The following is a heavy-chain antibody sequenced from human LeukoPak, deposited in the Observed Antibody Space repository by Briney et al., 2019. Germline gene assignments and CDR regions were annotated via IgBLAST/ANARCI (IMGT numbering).Heavy chain of an antibody. CDR2: IYSNGTT. D-gene: IGHD3-10*01. CDR3: ARGRGRDVPFYYGMDV. CDR1: RGSISSGSYY. J-gene: IGHJ6*02. Sequence: SETLSLTCTVSRGSISSGSYYWSWIRQPAEKGLEWIGRIYSNGTTNHNPSLKSRATISVDTSKNHFSLKLSSVTAADTAVYYCARGRGRDVPFYYGMDVWGQGTTVTVSS. V-gene: IGHV4-61*02.